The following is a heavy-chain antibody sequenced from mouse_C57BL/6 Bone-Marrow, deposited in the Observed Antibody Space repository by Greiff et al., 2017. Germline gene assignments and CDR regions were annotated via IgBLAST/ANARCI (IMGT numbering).Heavy chain of an antibody. CDR2: IYWDDDK. CDR3: ASHYYGSRGYAMDY. V-gene: IGHV8-12*01. D-gene: IGHD1-1*01. CDR1: GFSLRTSGMG. Sequence: QVTLKVSGPGLLQPSQTLSLSCSFSGFSLRTSGMGVSWIRQPSGKGLDWLAHIYWDDDKPYNPFLKSRLTISKDTSRNQLFPKITSVATAATSTYYCASHYYGSRGYAMDYWGQGTSVTVSS. J-gene: IGHJ4*01.